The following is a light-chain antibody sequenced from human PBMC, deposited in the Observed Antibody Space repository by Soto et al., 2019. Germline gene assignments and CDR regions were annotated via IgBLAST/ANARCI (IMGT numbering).Light chain of an antibody. V-gene: IGLV2-14*01. CDR2: EVS. Sequence: QSALTQPASVSGSPGQSITISCTGTSSDVGGYNYASWYQQHPGKAPKLMIYEVSNRPSEVSNRFSGSKSGNTASLTISGLQAEDEADYYCSSYTSSSTPYVFGTGTKVTVL. J-gene: IGLJ1*01. CDR3: SSYTSSSTPYV. CDR1: SSDVGGYNY.